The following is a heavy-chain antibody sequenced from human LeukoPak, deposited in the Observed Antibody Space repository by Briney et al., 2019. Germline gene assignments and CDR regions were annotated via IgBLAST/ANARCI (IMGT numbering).Heavy chain of an antibody. CDR3: ARGRYSAGDNWFDP. CDR2: IYYTGST. J-gene: IGHJ5*02. Sequence: KPSETLSLTCTVSGGSISSDGYYWTWIRQHPGKGLEWIGNIYYTGSTNYNPSLKSRVTMLIDTSKNQFSLKLSSVTAADTAVYYCARGRYSAGDNWFDPWGQGTLVTVSS. CDR1: GGSISSDGYY. D-gene: IGHD3-9*01. V-gene: IGHV4-61*08.